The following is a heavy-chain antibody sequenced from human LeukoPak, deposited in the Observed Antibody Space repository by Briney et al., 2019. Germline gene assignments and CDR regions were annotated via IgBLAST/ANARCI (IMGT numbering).Heavy chain of an antibody. CDR1: GYTFTTYG. CDR2: ISTYNAKT. J-gene: IGHJ5*02. CDR3: ARDTGSNFFDP. Sequence: GASVKVSCKASGYTFTTYGIIWVRQAPGQGLEWMGWISTYNAKTKYAQNLQGRVAMTTDTTTSTVYMELRSLTSDGTAVYYCARDTGSNFFDPWGQGTLVTVAS. D-gene: IGHD1-26*01. V-gene: IGHV1-18*01.